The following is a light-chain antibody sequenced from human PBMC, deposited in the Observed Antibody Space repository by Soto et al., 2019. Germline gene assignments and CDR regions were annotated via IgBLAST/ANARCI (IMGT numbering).Light chain of an antibody. V-gene: IGKV1-5*01. CDR1: QGISSW. J-gene: IGKJ1*01. CDR3: QQYNSYSLVT. CDR2: DAP. Sequence: DIQMTQSPSTLSASVGDRVTITCRASQGISSWSAWYQQKPGKAPKLLIYDAPSLESGVPSRFSGSGSGTEFTLTISSLQPDDFATYYCQQYNSYSLVTFGQGTKVDIK.